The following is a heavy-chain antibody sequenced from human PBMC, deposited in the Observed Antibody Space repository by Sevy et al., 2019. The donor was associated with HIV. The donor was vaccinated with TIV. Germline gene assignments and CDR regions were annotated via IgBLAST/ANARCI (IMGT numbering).Heavy chain of an antibody. D-gene: IGHD5-18*01. V-gene: IGHV3-11*01. CDR3: ARAGYSYASDWFDP. CDR1: GFTFSDYY. CDR2: ISSSGSTI. J-gene: IGHJ5*02. Sequence: GGSLRLSCAASGFTFSDYYMSWIRQAPGKGLEWVSYISSSGSTIYYADSVKGRFTISRDNAKNSLYLQMNSLRAEDTAAYYCARAGYSYASDWFDPWGQGTLVTVSS.